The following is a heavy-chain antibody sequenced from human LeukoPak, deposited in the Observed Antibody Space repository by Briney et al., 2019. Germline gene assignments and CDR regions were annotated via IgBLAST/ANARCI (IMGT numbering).Heavy chain of an antibody. CDR2: ISGSGGST. J-gene: IGHJ4*02. Sequence: GGSLRLSCAASGFTFSSYAMSWVRQAPGKGLEWVSAISGSGGSTYYADSVEGRFTISRDNSRNTLYLQMNSLRAEDTAVYDCAKRGAVAGGRGYFDYWGQGTLVTVSS. V-gene: IGHV3-23*01. CDR1: GFTFSSYA. D-gene: IGHD6-19*01. CDR3: AKRGAVAGGRGYFDY.